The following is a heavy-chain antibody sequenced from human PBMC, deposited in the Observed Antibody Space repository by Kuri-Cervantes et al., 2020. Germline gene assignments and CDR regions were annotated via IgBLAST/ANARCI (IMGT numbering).Heavy chain of an antibody. CDR2: ISWDGSST. V-gene: IGHV3-48*04. CDR3: AREDGTFDY. Sequence: GESLKISCAASGFTFSSYVMHWVRQAPGKGLEWVSFISWDGSSTYYADSVKGRFTISRDNAKKSLYLQMNSLRAEDTALYYCAREDGTFDYWGQGTLVTVSS. D-gene: IGHD5-24*01. J-gene: IGHJ4*02. CDR1: GFTFSSYV.